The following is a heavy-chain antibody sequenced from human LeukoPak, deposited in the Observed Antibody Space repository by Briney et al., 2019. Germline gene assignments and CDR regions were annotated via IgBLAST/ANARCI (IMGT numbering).Heavy chain of an antibody. D-gene: IGHD2-15*01. CDR3: AREPPTPGYWYYDL. CDR1: GFTFSSYS. Sequence: GGSLRLSCAASGFTFSSYSMNWVRQAPGKGLEWVSYISSSSSTIYYADSVKGRFTISRDNAKNSLYLQMNSLRAEDTAVYFCAREPPTPGYWYYDLWGRGTLVTVSS. J-gene: IGHJ2*01. V-gene: IGHV3-48*04. CDR2: ISSSSSTI.